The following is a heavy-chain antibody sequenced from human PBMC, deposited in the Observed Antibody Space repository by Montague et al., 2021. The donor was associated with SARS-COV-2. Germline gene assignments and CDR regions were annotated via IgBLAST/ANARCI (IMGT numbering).Heavy chain of an antibody. Sequence: SETLSLTCSVSGGSFDSDNFFWGWIRQPPGKRLVWLGVISNGGRTFDNPSLQSRVTISVHTSRNQLSLTVKSVTAADTAVYYCARHRRYDVVAYYPDFWGQGILVTVSS. CDR1: GGSFDSDNFF. CDR2: ISNGGRT. D-gene: IGHD3-10*01. CDR3: ARHRRYDVVAYYPDF. J-gene: IGHJ4*02. V-gene: IGHV4-39*01.